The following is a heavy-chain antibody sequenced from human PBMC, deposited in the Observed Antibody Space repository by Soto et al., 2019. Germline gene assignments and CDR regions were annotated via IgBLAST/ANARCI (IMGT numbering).Heavy chain of an antibody. CDR3: ARDGSSIAAAGTFYYGMDV. CDR1: VFTFISYG. CDR2: IWYDGSNK. V-gene: IGHV3-33*01. J-gene: IGHJ6*02. Sequence: PGWSLRLACASSVFTFISYGMQWVRQAPGKGLEWVAVIWYDGSNKYYADSVKGRFTISRDNSKNTLYLQMNSLRAEDTAVYYCARDGSSIAAAGTFYYGMDVWGQGTTVTVSS. D-gene: IGHD6-13*01.